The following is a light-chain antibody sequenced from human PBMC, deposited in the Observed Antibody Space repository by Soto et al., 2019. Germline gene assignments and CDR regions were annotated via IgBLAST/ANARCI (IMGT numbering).Light chain of an antibody. CDR3: AAWDDSLSAH. CDR1: SSNIGSNY. V-gene: IGLV1-47*01. J-gene: IGLJ1*01. Sequence: QSVLTRAASGTSAALHRVTISCSRSSSNIGSNYVYWYQQLPGTAPKLLISRNDQRPSGIPDRFSGSKSGTSASLAISGLRSEDEADYYCAAWDDSLSAHFGTGTKVTVL. CDR2: RND.